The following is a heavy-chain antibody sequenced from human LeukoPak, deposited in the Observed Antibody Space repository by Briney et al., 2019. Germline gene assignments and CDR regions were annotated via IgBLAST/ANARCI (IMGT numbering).Heavy chain of an antibody. D-gene: IGHD2-2*01. J-gene: IGHJ4*02. CDR2: IYTSGNT. CDR1: GGSINSGNYY. Sequence: SETLSLTCTVSGGSINSGNYYWSWIRQPAGKGLEWIGRIYTSGNTNYNPSLKSRVTISVDTSKNQFSLELSSVTAADTAVYYCARSTIIPAATLAVFLSSHDYWGQGTLVTVSS. CDR3: ARSTIIPAATLAVFLSSHDY. V-gene: IGHV4-61*02.